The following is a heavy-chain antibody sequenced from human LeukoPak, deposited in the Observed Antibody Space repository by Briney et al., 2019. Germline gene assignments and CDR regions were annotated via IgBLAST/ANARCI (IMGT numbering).Heavy chain of an antibody. CDR2: IHQGGST. V-gene: IGHV4-34*01. CDR1: GESFSDYY. J-gene: IGHJ5*02. CDR3: ARYRGKTTVSSLDWFDP. D-gene: IGHD4-11*01. Sequence: SETLSLTCVVYGESFSDYYWSWIRQSPGKGLEWIGQIHQGGSTNYNSSLKSRVTISVDTSKNQFSLKLSSVTAADTAVYYCARYRGKTTVSSLDWFDPWGQGTLVTVSS.